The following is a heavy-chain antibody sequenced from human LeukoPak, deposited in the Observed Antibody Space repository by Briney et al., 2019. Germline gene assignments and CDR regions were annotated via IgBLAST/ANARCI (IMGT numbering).Heavy chain of an antibody. Sequence: ASVKVSCKASGYTFTGYYMHWLRQAPGQGLEWMGWINPNSGGTNYAQKFQGRVTMTRDTSISTAYMELSRLRSDDTAVYYCARDHEQWLAEEKYYYGMDVWGQGTTVTVSS. CDR3: ARDHEQWLAEEKYYYGMDV. CDR2: INPNSGGT. V-gene: IGHV1-2*02. D-gene: IGHD6-19*01. J-gene: IGHJ6*02. CDR1: GYTFTGYY.